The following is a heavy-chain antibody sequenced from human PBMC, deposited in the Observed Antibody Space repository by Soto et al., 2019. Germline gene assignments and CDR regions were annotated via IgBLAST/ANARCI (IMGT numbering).Heavy chain of an antibody. D-gene: IGHD2-15*01. CDR3: ARDCTGGSCFCIY. CDR2: INTYNGNS. CDR1: GYTLTNYA. V-gene: IGHV1-18*01. J-gene: IGHJ4*02. Sequence: QVQLVQSAAEVTKPGASVKVSCKASGYTLTNYAISWLRQAPGQGPEWMGWINTYNGNSNYAQKFQGRVTMTTDTSTNTAYMELRSLTSDDTAVYYCARDCTGGSCFCIYWGQGTLVTVSS.